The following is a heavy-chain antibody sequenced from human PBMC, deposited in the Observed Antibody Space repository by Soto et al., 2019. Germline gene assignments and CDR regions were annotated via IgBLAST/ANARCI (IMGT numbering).Heavy chain of an antibody. V-gene: IGHV4-31*03. CDR1: GGSISSGGYY. Sequence: SETLSLTCTVSGGSISSGGYYWSWIRQHPGKGLEWIGYIYYSGSTYYNPSLKSRVTISVDTSKNQFSLKLSSVTAADTAVYYCARASVAGIHTYFDYWGQGTLVTVSS. J-gene: IGHJ4*02. D-gene: IGHD6-19*01. CDR3: ARASVAGIHTYFDY. CDR2: IYYSGST.